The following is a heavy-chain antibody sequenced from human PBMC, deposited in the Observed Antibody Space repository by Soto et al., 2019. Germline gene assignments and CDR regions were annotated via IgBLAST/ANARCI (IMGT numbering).Heavy chain of an antibody. CDR2: FDPEDGET. CDR3: ATVGPITGGPIAVDYYYGMDG. V-gene: IGHV1-24*01. D-gene: IGHD6-19*01. CDR1: GYTLTELS. Sequence: ASVKVSCKVSGYTLTELSMHWVRQAPGKGLEWMGGFDPEDGETIYAQKFQGRVTMTEDTSTDTAYMELSSLRSEDTAVYYCATVGPITGGPIAVDYYYGMDGWGQGTTVTVAS. J-gene: IGHJ6*02.